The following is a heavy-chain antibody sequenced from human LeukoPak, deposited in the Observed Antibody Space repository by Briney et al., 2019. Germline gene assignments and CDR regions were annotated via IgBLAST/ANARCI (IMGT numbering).Heavy chain of an antibody. D-gene: IGHD3-10*01. CDR3: AKEQSSGSYYTGY. J-gene: IGHJ4*02. CDR1: GFTFSNYA. CDR2: ISTSGGST. V-gene: IGHV3-23*01. Sequence: GRSLRLSFSASGFTFSNYATTWVRQAPGKGLEWVSCISTSGGSTFYADSVKGQFTTSRDNSKNTLYLQMNSLRAEATAVYYCAKEQSSGSYYTGYWAQGTLVTVSS.